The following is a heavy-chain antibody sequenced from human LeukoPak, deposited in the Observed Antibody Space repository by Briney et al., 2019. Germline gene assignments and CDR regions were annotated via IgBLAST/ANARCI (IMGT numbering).Heavy chain of an antibody. V-gene: IGHV4-4*07. CDR2: IYTSGNA. Sequence: SETLSLTCAVSGGSISSYYWSWIRQPAGKGLEWIGRIYTSGNANYNPSLKSRVTMSVDTSKNQLSLKVTSVTAADTAVYYCASTSAGNSGMDAWGQGTTVTVSS. CDR1: GGSISSYY. D-gene: IGHD2-2*01. J-gene: IGHJ6*02. CDR3: ASTSAGNSGMDA.